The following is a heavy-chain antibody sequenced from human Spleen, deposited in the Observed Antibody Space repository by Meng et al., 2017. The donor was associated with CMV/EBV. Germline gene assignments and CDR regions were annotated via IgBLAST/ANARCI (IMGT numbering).Heavy chain of an antibody. J-gene: IGHJ4*02. Sequence: ASVKVSCKASGYTFTGYYMHWVRQAPGQGLEWMGWINPNSGGTNYAQKFQGRVTMTRDTSISTAYMELSRLRSEDTAVYYCARGLGIAVAEGLDYWGQGTLVTVSS. V-gene: IGHV1-2*02. CDR1: GYTFTGYY. D-gene: IGHD6-19*01. CDR3: ARGLGIAVAEGLDY. CDR2: INPNSGGT.